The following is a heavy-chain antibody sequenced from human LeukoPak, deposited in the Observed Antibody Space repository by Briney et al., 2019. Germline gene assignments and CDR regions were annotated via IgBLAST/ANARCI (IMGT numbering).Heavy chain of an antibody. V-gene: IGHV3-23*01. CDR2: ISPSGDIT. Sequence: GGSLRLSCAASGFTFSNHGMNWVRQAPGKGLEWVSGISPSGDITYYADSVKGRFTISRDNAKNSLYLQMNSLRAEDTAVYYCARSYSYGGIHYWGQGTLVTVSS. J-gene: IGHJ4*02. D-gene: IGHD5-18*01. CDR3: ARSYSYGGIHY. CDR1: GFTFSNHG.